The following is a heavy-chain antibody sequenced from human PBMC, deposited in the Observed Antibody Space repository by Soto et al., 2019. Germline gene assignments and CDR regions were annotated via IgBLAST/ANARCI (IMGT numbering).Heavy chain of an antibody. D-gene: IGHD6-19*01. Sequence: GGSMRLSCAASGLTFSSYDMHWVRQATGKGLEWVSAIGTAGDTYYPGSVKGRFTISRENAKNSLYLQMNSLRAEDTAVYYCARDGRSSGWGLSDAFDIWGQGTMVTVSS. CDR2: IGTAGDT. J-gene: IGHJ3*02. CDR1: GLTFSSYD. V-gene: IGHV3-13*01. CDR3: ARDGRSSGWGLSDAFDI.